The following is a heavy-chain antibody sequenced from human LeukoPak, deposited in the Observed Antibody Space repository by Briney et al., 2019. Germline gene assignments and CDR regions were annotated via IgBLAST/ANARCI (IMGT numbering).Heavy chain of an antibody. J-gene: IGHJ5*02. CDR1: GGSISSYY. CDR2: IYYSGST. D-gene: IGHD2/OR15-2a*01. Sequence: SETLSLTCTVSGGSISSYYWSWIRQPPGKGLEWIGYIYYSGSTNYNPSLQSRVTISVDTSKNQFSLKLRSVTAADTAVYYCARAGGDYFNWFDPWGQGTLVTVSS. CDR3: ARAGGDYFNWFDP. V-gene: IGHV4-59*01.